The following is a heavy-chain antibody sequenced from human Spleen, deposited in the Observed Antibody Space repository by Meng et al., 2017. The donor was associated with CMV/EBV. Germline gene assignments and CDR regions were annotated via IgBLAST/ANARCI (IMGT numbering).Heavy chain of an antibody. J-gene: IGHJ5*02. V-gene: IGHV3-30*19. CDR1: GFTFSSYG. Sequence: GESLKISCAASGFTFSSYGMHWVRQAPGKGLEWVAVISYDGSNKYYADSVKGRFTISRDNSKNTLYLQMNSLRTEDTAVYYCARAVGYCSGGSCYSGGRFDPWGQGTLVTVSS. CDR2: ISYDGSNK. CDR3: ARAVGYCSGGSCYSGGRFDP. D-gene: IGHD2-15*01.